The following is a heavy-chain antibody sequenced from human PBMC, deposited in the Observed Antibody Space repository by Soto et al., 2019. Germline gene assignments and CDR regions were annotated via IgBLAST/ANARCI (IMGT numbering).Heavy chain of an antibody. J-gene: IGHJ4*02. CDR2: ISGYNRNT. V-gene: IGHV1-18*01. CDR1: GYTFSNYG. D-gene: IGHD3-16*01. CDR3: ARERRGGPFLY. Sequence: VQLVQSGGEVKKPGASVKVSCKASGYTFSNYGITWVRQAPGQGLEWMGWISGYNRNTNNAQKFKARVTMTTDTSKSTAYMDLKGLPSDDTAVYFCARERRGGPFLYWGQGTLVTVSS.